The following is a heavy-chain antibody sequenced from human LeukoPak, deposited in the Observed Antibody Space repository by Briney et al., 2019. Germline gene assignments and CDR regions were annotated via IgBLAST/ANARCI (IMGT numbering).Heavy chain of an antibody. CDR1: GGSFSGYY. J-gene: IGHJ5*02. CDR2: INHSGST. V-gene: IGHV4-34*01. D-gene: IGHD6-13*01. Sequence: PSETLSLTCAVYGGSFSGYYWSWIRQPPGKGLEWIGEINHSGSTNYNPSLKSRVTISVDTSKNQFSLKLSSVTAADTAVYYCARGISSSWYYEDWFAPWGQGTLVTVSS. CDR3: ARGISSSWYYEDWFAP.